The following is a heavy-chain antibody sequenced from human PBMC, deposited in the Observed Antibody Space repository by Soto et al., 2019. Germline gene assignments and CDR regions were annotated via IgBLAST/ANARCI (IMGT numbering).Heavy chain of an antibody. D-gene: IGHD6-19*01. Sequence: ESGGGLVQPGGSLRLSCAASGFRFSIYSMNWVRQAPGKGLEWSAYITSDTNTIKYADSVKGRFTISRDNGKNSGYLQMNSLRDEDTSVYYCARSVEGHFDYWGQGTVVTVSA. CDR3: ARSVEGHFDY. V-gene: IGHV3-48*02. J-gene: IGHJ4*02. CDR1: GFRFSIYS. CDR2: ITSDTNTI.